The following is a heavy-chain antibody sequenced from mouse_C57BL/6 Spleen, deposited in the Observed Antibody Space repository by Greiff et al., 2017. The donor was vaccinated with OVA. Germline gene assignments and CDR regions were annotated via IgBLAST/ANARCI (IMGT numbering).Heavy chain of an antibody. V-gene: IGHV5-16*01. J-gene: IGHJ1*03. Sequence: EVHLVESEGGLVQPGSSMKLSCTASGFTFSDYYMAWVRQVPEKGLEWVANINYDGSSTYYLDSLKSRFIISRDNAKNILYLQMSSLKSEDTATYYCARRAFITTVVARYWYFDVWGTGTTVTVSS. CDR2: INYDGSST. CDR1: GFTFSDYY. CDR3: ARRAFITTVVARYWYFDV. D-gene: IGHD1-1*01.